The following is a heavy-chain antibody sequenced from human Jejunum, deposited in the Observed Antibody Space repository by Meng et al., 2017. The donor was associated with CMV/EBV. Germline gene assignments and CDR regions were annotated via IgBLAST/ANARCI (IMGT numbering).Heavy chain of an antibody. CDR1: GYTFTGYY. V-gene: IGHV1-2*02. J-gene: IGHJ1*01. D-gene: IGHD3-22*01. CDR3: ARGYYDSSGYGLQH. CDR2: INPNSGGT. Sequence: ASGYTFTGYYMLWVRQAPGQGLEWMGWINPNSGGTNYAQKFQGRVTMTRDTSISTAYMELSRLRSDDTAVYYCARGYYDSSGYGLQHWGQGTLVTVSS.